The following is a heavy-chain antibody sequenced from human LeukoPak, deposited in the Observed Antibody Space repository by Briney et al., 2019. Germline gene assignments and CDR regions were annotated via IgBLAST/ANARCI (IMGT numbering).Heavy chain of an antibody. J-gene: IGHJ6*02. CDR3: AGEIVITGVYYYGMDV. D-gene: IGHD3-22*01. Sequence: SETLSLTCTVSGGSISSSSYYWGWIRQPPGKGLEWIGSIYYSGSTYYNPSLKSRVTISVDTSKNQFSLKLSSVTAADTAVYYCAGEIVITGVYYYGMDVWGQGTTVTVSS. V-gene: IGHV4-39*01. CDR1: GGSISSSSYY. CDR2: IYYSGST.